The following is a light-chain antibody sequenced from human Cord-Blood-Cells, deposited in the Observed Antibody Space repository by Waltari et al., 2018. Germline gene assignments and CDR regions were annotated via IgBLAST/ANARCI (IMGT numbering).Light chain of an antibody. J-gene: IGKJ1*01. CDR3: QQYNSYPWT. CDR2: DAS. V-gene: IGKV1-5*01. Sequence: DIQMTQSPSTLSASVGDRFTIPCRASQSISSWLAWYQQKPGKAPKLLIYDASSLESGVPSRFSGSGSGTEFTLTISSLQPDDFATYYCQQYNSYPWTFGQGTKVEIK. CDR1: QSISSW.